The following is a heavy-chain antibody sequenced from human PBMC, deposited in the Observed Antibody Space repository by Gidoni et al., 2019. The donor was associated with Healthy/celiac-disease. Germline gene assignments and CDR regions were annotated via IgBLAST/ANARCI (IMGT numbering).Heavy chain of an antibody. CDR1: GFTFSSYA. D-gene: IGHD1-20*01. CDR3: AIRIDNWNDDRDDY. V-gene: IGHV3-23*01. Sequence: EVQLLESGGGLVQPGGSLRLSCAASGFTFSSYAMRWVRQAPGKGLEWVSAISGSGGSTYYADSVKGRFTISRDNSKNTLYLQMNSLRAEDTAVYYCAIRIDNWNDDRDDYWGQGTLVTVSS. CDR2: ISGSGGST. J-gene: IGHJ4*02.